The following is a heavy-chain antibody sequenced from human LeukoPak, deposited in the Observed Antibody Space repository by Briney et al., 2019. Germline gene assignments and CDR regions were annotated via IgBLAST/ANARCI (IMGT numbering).Heavy chain of an antibody. D-gene: IGHD3-10*01. CDR1: GYTFTNYG. V-gene: IGHV1-18*01. Sequence: ASVKVSCKPSGYTFTNYGISWVRQAPGQGLEWMGWISAYNGNTNYAQKLQGRVTMTRDTSISTAYMELSRLRSGDTAVYYCARAGGLWFGELLLGDSNWFDPWGQGTLVTVSS. J-gene: IGHJ5*02. CDR3: ARAGGLWFGELLLGDSNWFDP. CDR2: ISAYNGNT.